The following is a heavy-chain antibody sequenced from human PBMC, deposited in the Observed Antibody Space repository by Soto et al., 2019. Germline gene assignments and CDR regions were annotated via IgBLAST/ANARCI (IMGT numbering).Heavy chain of an antibody. D-gene: IGHD5-18*01. J-gene: IGHJ5*02. CDR1: GFSLSGGGVG. CDR3: AHKMDTVDWFGP. Sequence: ESGPTLVNPTHTLTLTCTFSGFSLSGGGVGVGWIRQPPGKALEWVALIYWNDDKRYSPSLKSRLTITKDTSKNQVVLTMTNMEPADTATYYCAHKMDTVDWFGPWDRGTLVTASS. V-gene: IGHV2-5*01. CDR2: IYWNDDK.